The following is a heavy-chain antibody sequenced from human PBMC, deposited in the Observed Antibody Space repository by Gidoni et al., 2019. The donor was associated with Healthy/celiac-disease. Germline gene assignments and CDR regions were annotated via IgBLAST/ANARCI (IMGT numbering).Heavy chain of an antibody. D-gene: IGHD5-12*01. J-gene: IGHJ4*02. CDR3: ARDARDGYNSHPYNDY. V-gene: IGHV4-34*01. CDR2: INHSGST. Sequence: QVQLQQWGAGLLKPSETLSLTCAVYGGSFSGYYWSWIRQPPGKGLEWIGEINHSGSTNYNPSLKSRVTISVDTSKNQFSLKLSSVTTADTAVYYCARDARDGYNSHPYNDYWGQGTLVTVSS. CDR1: GGSFSGYY.